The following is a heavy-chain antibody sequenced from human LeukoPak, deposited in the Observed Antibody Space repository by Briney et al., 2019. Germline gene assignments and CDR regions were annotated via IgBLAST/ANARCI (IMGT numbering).Heavy chain of an antibody. D-gene: IGHD6-19*01. J-gene: IGHJ5*02. CDR2: IKQDGSEN. CDR1: GLTFSNYW. CDR3: ARGSGWYFP. Sequence: GGSLRLSCAASGLTFSNYWMSWVRQAPGKGLEWVANIKQDGSENYYVDSVKGRFTISRDNAKNSLYLQMNSLRAEDTAVYYCARGSGWYFPWGQGTLVTVSS. V-gene: IGHV3-7*01.